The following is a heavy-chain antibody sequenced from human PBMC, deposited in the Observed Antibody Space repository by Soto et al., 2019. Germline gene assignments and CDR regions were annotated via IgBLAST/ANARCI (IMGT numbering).Heavy chain of an antibody. D-gene: IGHD3-16*01. CDR1: GVTFSSYD. CDR2: ISGSGGST. V-gene: IGHV3-23*01. J-gene: IGHJ6*02. CDR3: ANGGGGMDV. Sequence: GGAVRRSCAASGVTFSSYDMSWVRQAPGKGLEWVSAISGSGGSTYYADSVKGRFTISRDNSKNTLYLQMNSLRAEDTAVYYCANGGGGMDVWGQGTTVTVS.